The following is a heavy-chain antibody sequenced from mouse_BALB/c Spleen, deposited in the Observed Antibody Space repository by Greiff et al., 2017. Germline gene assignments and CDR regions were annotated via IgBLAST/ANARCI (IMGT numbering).Heavy chain of an antibody. CDR1: GFNIKDYY. Sequence: EVQLQQSGAELVRPGALVKLSCKASGFNIKDYYMHWVKQRPEQGLEWIGWIDPENGNTIYDPKFQGKASITADTSSNTAYLQLSSLTSEDTAVYYCARYPHYDYDPYYFDYGGKGTTLTVSS. D-gene: IGHD2-4*01. V-gene: IGHV14-1*02. CDR2: IDPENGNT. J-gene: IGHJ2*01. CDR3: ARYPHYDYDPYYFDY.